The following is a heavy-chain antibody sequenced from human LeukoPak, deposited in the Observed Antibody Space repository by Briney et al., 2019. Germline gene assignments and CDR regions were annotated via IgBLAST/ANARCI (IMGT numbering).Heavy chain of an antibody. CDR3: ARDFFQVQKLELPVAFDI. J-gene: IGHJ3*02. CDR2: IYYSGST. Sequence: PSETLSLTCTVSGGSISSSSYYWGWIRQPPGKGLEWIGSIYYSGSTYYNPSLKSRVTISVDTSKNQFSLKLSSVTAADTAVYYCARDFFQVQKLELPVAFDIWGQGTMVTVSS. V-gene: IGHV4-39*07. CDR1: GGSISSSSYY. D-gene: IGHD1-7*01.